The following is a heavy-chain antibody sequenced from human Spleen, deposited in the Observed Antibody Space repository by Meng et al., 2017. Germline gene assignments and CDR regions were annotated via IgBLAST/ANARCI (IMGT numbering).Heavy chain of an antibody. CDR2: IYYSGST. D-gene: IGHD4-11*01. CDR1: GGSISSGGYY. J-gene: IGHJ4*02. CDR3: ARGPTTMAHDFDY. Sequence: QVQLQEAGPGLVKPSETLCLTCTVSGGSISSGGYYWSWIRQHPGKGLEWIGYIYYSGSTNYNPSLESRATISVDTSQNNLSLKLSSVTAADSAVYYCARGPTTMAHDFDYWGQGTLVTVSS. V-gene: IGHV4-31*03.